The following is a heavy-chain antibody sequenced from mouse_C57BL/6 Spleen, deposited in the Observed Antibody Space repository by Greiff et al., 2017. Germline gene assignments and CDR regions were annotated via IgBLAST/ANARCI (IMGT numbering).Heavy chain of an antibody. J-gene: IGHJ3*01. Sequence: QVQLQQPGAELVKPGASVKLSCKASGYTFTSYWMHWVKQRPGQGLEWIGMIHPNSGSTNYNEKFKSKATLTVDNSSSTAYMQLSRLTSEDSAVYYCARWDTAQAAWFAYWGQGTLVTVSA. CDR2: IHPNSGST. CDR3: ARWDTAQAAWFAY. V-gene: IGHV1-64*01. CDR1: GYTFTSYW. D-gene: IGHD3-2*02.